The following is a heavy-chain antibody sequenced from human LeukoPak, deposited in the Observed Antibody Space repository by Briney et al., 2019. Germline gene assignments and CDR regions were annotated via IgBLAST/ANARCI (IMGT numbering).Heavy chain of an antibody. V-gene: IGHV1-18*01. J-gene: IGHJ6*02. CDR2: ISAYNGNT. D-gene: IGHD3-9*01. Sequence: ASVKVSCKASGYTFTSYGISWVRQAPGQGLEWMGWISAYNGNTNYAQKFQGRVTITADESTSTAYMELSSLRSEDTAVYYCARDDYDILTGYYKGDYYYGMDVWGQGTTVTVSS. CDR1: GYTFTSYG. CDR3: ARDDYDILTGYYKGDYYYGMDV.